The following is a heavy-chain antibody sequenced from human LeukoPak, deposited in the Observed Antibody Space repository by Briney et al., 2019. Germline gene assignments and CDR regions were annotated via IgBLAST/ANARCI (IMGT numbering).Heavy chain of an antibody. J-gene: IGHJ4*02. Sequence: GGSLRLSCAASGFTFRSYRMSWIRQAPGQGLEWVANIKQDGSEKYYVDSVKGRFTISRDNAKNSLYLQMNSLRAEDTGVYYCAREHPYYYDSSGTALMAEIKYYFDYWGQGTLVTVSS. V-gene: IGHV3-7*01. CDR1: GFTFRSYR. CDR2: IKQDGSEK. CDR3: AREHPYYYDSSGTALMAEIKYYFDY. D-gene: IGHD3-22*01.